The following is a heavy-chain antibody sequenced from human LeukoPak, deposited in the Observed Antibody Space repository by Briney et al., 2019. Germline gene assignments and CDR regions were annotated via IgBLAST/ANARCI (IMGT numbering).Heavy chain of an antibody. Sequence: PGGSPRLSCAASRFTLSNYWMSWVRQAPGKGLEWVANIKQDGSEASYVDSVKGRFSISRDNAKNSLYLQMNSLRDEDTPIYYCARRTGVNYYYMDVWGKGTTVTVSS. J-gene: IGHJ6*03. V-gene: IGHV3-7*01. CDR1: RFTLSNYW. CDR3: ARRTGVNYYYMDV. D-gene: IGHD3-10*01. CDR2: IKQDGSEA.